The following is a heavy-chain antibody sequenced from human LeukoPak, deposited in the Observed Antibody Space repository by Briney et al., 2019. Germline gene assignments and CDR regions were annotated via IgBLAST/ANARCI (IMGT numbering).Heavy chain of an antibody. CDR3: AREAGSSWSYYYYYYGMDV. Sequence: SETLSLTCTVSGGSISSYYWSWIRQPARQGLGWVGRIYTSGSTNYNPSLKSRVTMSVDTSKNQFSLKLSSVTAADTAVYYCAREAGSSWSYYYYYYGMDVWGQGTTVTVSS. V-gene: IGHV4-4*07. CDR1: GGSISSYY. CDR2: IYTSGST. D-gene: IGHD6-13*01. J-gene: IGHJ6*02.